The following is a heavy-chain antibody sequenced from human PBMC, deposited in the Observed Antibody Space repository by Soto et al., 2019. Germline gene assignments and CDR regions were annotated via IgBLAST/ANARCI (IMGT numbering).Heavy chain of an antibody. CDR1: GGSISSYY. CDR3: AREKVYDSSGYYYYNVMDV. V-gene: IGHV4-4*07. D-gene: IGHD3-22*01. CDR2: IYISGST. Sequence: SETLSLTCTVSGGSISSYYWSWIRQPAGKGLEWIGRIYISGSTNYNPSLKSRVTMSVDTSKNQFSLKLSSVTAADTAVYYCAREKVYDSSGYYYYNVMDVWGQGTTVTVSS. J-gene: IGHJ6*02.